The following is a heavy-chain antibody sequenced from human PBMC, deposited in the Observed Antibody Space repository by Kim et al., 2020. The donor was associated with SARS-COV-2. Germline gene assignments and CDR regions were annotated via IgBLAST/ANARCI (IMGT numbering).Heavy chain of an antibody. CDR2: ISSSSSTI. CDR1: RFTFSSYS. J-gene: IGHJ6*02. D-gene: IGHD3-10*01. V-gene: IGHV3-48*02. Sequence: GGSLRLSCAASRFTFSSYSMNWVRQAPGKGLEWVSYISSSSSTIYYADSVKGRFTISRDNAKNSLYLQMNSLRDEDTAVYYCARWSDYYGSGSNNYYYYGMDVWGQGTTVTVSS. CDR3: ARWSDYYGSGSNNYYYYGMDV.